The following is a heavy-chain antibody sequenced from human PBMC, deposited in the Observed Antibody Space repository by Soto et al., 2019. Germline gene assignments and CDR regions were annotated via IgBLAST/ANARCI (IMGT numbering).Heavy chain of an antibody. V-gene: IGHV1-46*03. CDR2: INPSGGST. CDR3: ARVPFIVVVPAATGDGNWFDP. J-gene: IGHJ5*02. Sequence: ASVKVSCKASGYTFTSYYMHWVRQAPGQGLEWMGIINPSGGSTSYAQKFQGRVTMTRDTSTSTVYMELSSLRSEDTAVYYFARVPFIVVVPAATGDGNWFDPWGQGTLVTVSS. D-gene: IGHD2-2*01. CDR1: GYTFTSYY.